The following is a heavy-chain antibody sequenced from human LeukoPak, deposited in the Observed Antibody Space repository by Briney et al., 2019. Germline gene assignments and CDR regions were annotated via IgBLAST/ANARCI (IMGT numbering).Heavy chain of an antibody. D-gene: IGHD1-26*01. CDR3: AGKSGTYITN. J-gene: IGHJ4*02. Sequence: PGGSLRLSCAASGFTFSSYAMNWVRQAPGKGPEWVSAISGRGDRTYYADPVKGRFTISRDNSKNTLYLQMSSLRAEDTAVYYCAGKSGTYITNWGQGTLVTVSS. V-gene: IGHV3-23*01. CDR1: GFTFSSYA. CDR2: ISGRGDRT.